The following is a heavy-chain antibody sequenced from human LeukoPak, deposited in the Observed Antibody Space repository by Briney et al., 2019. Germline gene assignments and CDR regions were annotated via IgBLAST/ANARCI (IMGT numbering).Heavy chain of an antibody. J-gene: IGHJ4*02. CDR2: LSGGGGGT. V-gene: IGHV3-23*01. Sequence: GGSLRLSCAASGFTFSSYAMGWVRQAPGKGLEWVSALSGGGGGTYYADSVKGRFTISRDNSKNTLYLQMNSLRAEDTAVYYCAKDSDTVVVPALTYDHWGQGTLVIVSS. D-gene: IGHD2-2*01. CDR1: GFTFSSYA. CDR3: AKDSDTVVVPALTYDH.